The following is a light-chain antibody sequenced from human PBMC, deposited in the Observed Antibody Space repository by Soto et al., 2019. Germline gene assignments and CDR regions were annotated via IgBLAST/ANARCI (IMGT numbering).Light chain of an antibody. Sequence: NFMLTQPHSVSESPGKTVTISCTRSSGSIASNYVQWYQQRPGSAPTTLIYEDDRRPSGVPDRFSGSIDRSSNSASLTISGLKTEDAADYYCQSYDSSNPVVFGGGTKVTVL. CDR1: SGSIASNY. J-gene: IGLJ2*01. CDR2: EDD. V-gene: IGLV6-57*04. CDR3: QSYDSSNPVV.